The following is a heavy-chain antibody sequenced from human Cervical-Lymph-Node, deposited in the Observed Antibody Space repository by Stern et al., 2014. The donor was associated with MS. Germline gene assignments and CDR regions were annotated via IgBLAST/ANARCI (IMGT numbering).Heavy chain of an antibody. J-gene: IGHJ6*02. CDR2: ITGSGGSK. CDR1: GFTFSDYY. CDR3: AGEADVRSGPRGYYGVDV. D-gene: IGHD3-3*01. Sequence: QVQLVESGGGLVKPGGSLRLSCEASGFTFSDYYMSWIRQAPGKGLEWVSYITGSGGSKDYADAVKGRFTISRDNAKNSLYLQMNSLRAEDTAVYYCAGEADVRSGPRGYYGVDVWGQGTTVTVSS. V-gene: IGHV3-11*01.